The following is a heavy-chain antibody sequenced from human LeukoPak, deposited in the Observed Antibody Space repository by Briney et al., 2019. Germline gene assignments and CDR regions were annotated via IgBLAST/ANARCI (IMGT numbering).Heavy chain of an antibody. CDR1: GYTFTSYY. V-gene: IGHV1-46*01. D-gene: IGHD4-17*01. J-gene: IGHJ3*02. CDR2: INPSGGST. CDR3: ARVFDFGDNGDDAFDT. Sequence: GASVKVSCKASGYTFTSYYMHWVRQAPGQGLEWMGIINPSGGSTSYAQKVQGRLTMTLDTSTTTAYMELSGLRSDDTAVYYCARVFDFGDNGDDAFDTWGQGTLVTVSS.